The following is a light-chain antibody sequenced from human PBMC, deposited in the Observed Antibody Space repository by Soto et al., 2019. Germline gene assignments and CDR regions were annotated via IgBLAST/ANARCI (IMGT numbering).Light chain of an antibody. CDR1: QSVSSSY. Sequence: EVVLTQSPGTLSLSPGERATLSCRASQSVSSSYLAWYQQKPGQAPRLLIYGASSRATGIPDRFSGSGSGIHFALTLRRLDGEDSAVYCCQQYGRSPLTFGPGTKGDIK. V-gene: IGKV3-20*01. CDR3: QQYGRSPLT. CDR2: GAS. J-gene: IGKJ3*01.